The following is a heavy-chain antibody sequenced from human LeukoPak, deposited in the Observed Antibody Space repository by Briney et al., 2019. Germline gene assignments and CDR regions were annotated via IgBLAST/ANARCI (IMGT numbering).Heavy chain of an antibody. J-gene: IGHJ4*02. CDR2: IKPDGRDK. V-gene: IGHV3-7*01. D-gene: IGHD1-20*01. Sequence: GGSLRLSCAASGYTFSDYWMSWVRQAPGKGLERVANIKPDGRDKYHVDSVKGRFTISRDNAKDSLYLQMNSLRAEDTAVYYCARGRFCDIRNCYLDYWGQGTLVTVSS. CDR1: GYTFSDYW. CDR3: ARGRFCDIRNCYLDY.